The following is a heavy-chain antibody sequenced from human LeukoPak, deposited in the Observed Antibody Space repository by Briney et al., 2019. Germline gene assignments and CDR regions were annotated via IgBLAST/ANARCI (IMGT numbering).Heavy chain of an antibody. CDR3: ARVSGGFDY. Sequence: PGGSLRLSCAASGFTFRNYWMHWVRQAPGKGLVWVSFINNDGTTKAYAGSVTGRFTIFRDNAKNTVDVQMNSLSGEDTAVYYCARVSGGFDYWGQGSLVTVSS. V-gene: IGHV3-74*01. D-gene: IGHD6-19*01. CDR2: INNDGTTK. CDR1: GFTFRNYW. J-gene: IGHJ4*02.